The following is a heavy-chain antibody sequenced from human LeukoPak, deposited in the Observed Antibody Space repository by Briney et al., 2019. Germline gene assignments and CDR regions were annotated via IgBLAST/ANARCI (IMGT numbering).Heavy chain of an antibody. CDR1: GFTFSTYV. V-gene: IGHV3-30*19. D-gene: IGHD1-26*01. Sequence: GGSLRLSCAASGFTFSTYVMHWVRQAPGKGLEWVAVISFDGSNKNYADSVKGRFTISRDTSKNTLYLQMNSLRTEDTAVYYCARSPGILGTNYFDYWGQGTLITVSS. J-gene: IGHJ4*02. CDR3: ARSPGILGTNYFDY. CDR2: ISFDGSNK.